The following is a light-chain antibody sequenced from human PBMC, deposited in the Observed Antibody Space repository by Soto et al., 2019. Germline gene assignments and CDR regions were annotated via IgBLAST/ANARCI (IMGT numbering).Light chain of an antibody. V-gene: IGKV3-20*01. CDR1: QSVSNNY. Sequence: IVLTQSPGTLSLSPWERATLSCRASQSVSNNYLAWYQQKPGQAPRLLIYGASNRATGIPDRFSGSGSGTDFTLTISRLEPEDFAVYYCQQYGSSGTFGQETKVDIK. CDR3: QQYGSSGT. J-gene: IGKJ1*01. CDR2: GAS.